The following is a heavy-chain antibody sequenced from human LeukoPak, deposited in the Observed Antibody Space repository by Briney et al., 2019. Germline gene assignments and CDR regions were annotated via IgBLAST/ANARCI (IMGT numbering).Heavy chain of an antibody. Sequence: GGSLRLSCAASGFTFYDYAMHWVRHAPGKGLEWVSGISWNSGSIGYADSVKGRFTISRDNAKNSLYLQMNSLRAEDTALYYCVKGTAAGTILDYWGQGTLVTVSS. D-gene: IGHD6-13*01. CDR2: ISWNSGSI. J-gene: IGHJ4*02. V-gene: IGHV3-9*01. CDR1: GFTFYDYA. CDR3: VKGTAAGTILDY.